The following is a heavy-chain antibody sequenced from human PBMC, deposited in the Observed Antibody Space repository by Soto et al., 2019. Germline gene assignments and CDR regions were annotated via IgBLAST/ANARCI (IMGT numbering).Heavy chain of an antibody. J-gene: IGHJ4*02. CDR3: TADLPSVTGPSDY. CDR1: GFTFTNAW. V-gene: IGHV3-15*07. Sequence: GGSLRLSCAASGFTFTNAWMNWVRQAPGKGLEWVGRIRSKSAGGTTDYAAPVKDRFTMSRDDSKNTLYLQINSLKTEDTAMYYCTADLPSVTGPSDYWGRGTLVTVSS. CDR2: IRSKSAGGTT. D-gene: IGHD6-19*01.